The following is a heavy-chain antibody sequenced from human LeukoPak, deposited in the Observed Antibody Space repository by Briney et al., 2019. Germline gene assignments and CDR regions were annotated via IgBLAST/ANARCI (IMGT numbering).Heavy chain of an antibody. D-gene: IGHD2-21*02. CDR1: GGSFSGYY. V-gene: IGHV4-34*01. Sequence: SETLSLTCAVYGGSFSGYYWSWIRQPPGKGLEWIGEINHSGSTNYNPSLKGRVTISVDTSKNQFSLKLSSVTAADTAVYYCARGPPTAFLDYWGQGTLVTVSS. CDR3: ARGPPTAFLDY. CDR2: INHSGST. J-gene: IGHJ4*02.